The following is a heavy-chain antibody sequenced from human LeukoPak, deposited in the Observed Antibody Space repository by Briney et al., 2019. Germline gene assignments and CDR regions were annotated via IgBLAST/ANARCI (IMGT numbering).Heavy chain of an antibody. D-gene: IGHD2-2*01. J-gene: IGHJ6*04. Sequence: ASVKVSCKASGYTFTGYYMHWVRQAPGQGLEWMGWINPNSGGTNYAQKFQGRVTMTRDTSISTAYMELSRLRSDDTAVYYCARDYCSSTSCPWDVWGKGTTVTVSS. CDR3: ARDYCSSTSCPWDV. CDR1: GYTFTGYY. CDR2: INPNSGGT. V-gene: IGHV1-2*02.